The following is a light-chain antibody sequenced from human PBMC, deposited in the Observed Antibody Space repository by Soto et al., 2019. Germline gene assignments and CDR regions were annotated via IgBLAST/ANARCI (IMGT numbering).Light chain of an antibody. Sequence: EIVLTQSPAILSLSPGEGASLSSSASENIDSSLGWYQQKPGQPPRLVIYDASNRVTGFPARFSGSGSETDFTLTISSLEPEDFAVYYCQHRGGWPLAFGQGTKLAIK. V-gene: IGKV3-11*01. CDR3: QHRGGWPLA. CDR2: DAS. J-gene: IGKJ2*01. CDR1: ENIDSS.